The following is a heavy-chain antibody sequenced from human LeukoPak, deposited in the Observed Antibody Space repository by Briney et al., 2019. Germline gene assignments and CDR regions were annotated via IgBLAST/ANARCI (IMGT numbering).Heavy chain of an antibody. V-gene: IGHV7-4-1*02. D-gene: IGHD3-10*01. CDR1: GYTFTSYA. J-gene: IGHJ6*02. Sequence: GASVKVSCKATGYTFTSYAMNWVRQAPGQGLGWMGWFNANTGNPTYAQGFTGRFVFSLDTSVSTAYLQISSLKAEDTAVYYCATAYGAGSYSYYGMDVWGQGTTVTVSS. CDR2: FNANTGNP. CDR3: ATAYGAGSYSYYGMDV.